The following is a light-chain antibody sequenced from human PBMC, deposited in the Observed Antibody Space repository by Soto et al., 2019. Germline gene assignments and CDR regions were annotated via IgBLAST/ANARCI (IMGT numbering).Light chain of an antibody. J-gene: IGKJ1*01. CDR1: QTVSSTY. V-gene: IGKV3-20*01. CDR2: GAS. Sequence: EIVLTQSPGTLSLSPGERATLSCRASQTVSSTYLVWYQQKPGQAPRLLIYGASSRATGIPDRFSGSGSGTDFTLTISRLEPEDLAVDYCQQYDYIVTCGQGTKVDIK. CDR3: QQYDYIVT.